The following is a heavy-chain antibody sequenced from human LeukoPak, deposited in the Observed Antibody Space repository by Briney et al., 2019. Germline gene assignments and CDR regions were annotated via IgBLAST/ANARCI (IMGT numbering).Heavy chain of an antibody. CDR2: INPSVGST. D-gene: IGHD3-22*01. CDR3: ARDYVVNYYDSSGYQRGGDAVDI. Sequence: ASVKVSCKASGYIFTSYYIHWVRQAPGQGLEWMGIINPSVGSTSNAQKFQGRVTMTRDTSTRTVYMELSSLRSEDTAVYYCARDYVVNYYDSSGYQRGGDAVDIWGQGTMVTVSS. J-gene: IGHJ3*02. V-gene: IGHV1-46*01. CDR1: GYIFTSYY.